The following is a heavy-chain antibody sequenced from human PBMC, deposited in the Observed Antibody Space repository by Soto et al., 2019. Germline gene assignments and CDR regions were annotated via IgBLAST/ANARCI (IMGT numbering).Heavy chain of an antibody. CDR3: ARDRGCSSTSCYESRKAAPDVSGLGFDY. V-gene: IGHV1-46*01. CDR2: INPSGGST. Sequence: GASVKVSCKASGYTFTSYYMHWVRQAPGQGLEWMGIINPSGGSTSYAQKFQGRVTMTRDTSTSTVYMELSSLRSEDTAVYYCARDRGCSSTSCYESRKAAPDVSGLGFDYWGQGTLVTVSS. J-gene: IGHJ4*02. CDR1: GYTFTSYY. D-gene: IGHD2-2*01.